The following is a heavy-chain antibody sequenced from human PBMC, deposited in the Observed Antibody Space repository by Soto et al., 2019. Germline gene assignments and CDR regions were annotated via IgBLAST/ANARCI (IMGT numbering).Heavy chain of an antibody. Sequence: GGSLRLSCAASGFTVSSNYMSWVRQAPGKGLEWVSVIYSGGSTYYADSVKGRFTISRDNSKNTLYLQMNSLRAEDTAVYYCARGYCSGGSCYFPFLYYYYGMDVWGQGTTVTVSS. CDR1: GFTVSSNY. CDR2: IYSGGST. V-gene: IGHV3-53*01. D-gene: IGHD2-15*01. CDR3: ARGYCSGGSCYFPFLYYYYGMDV. J-gene: IGHJ6*02.